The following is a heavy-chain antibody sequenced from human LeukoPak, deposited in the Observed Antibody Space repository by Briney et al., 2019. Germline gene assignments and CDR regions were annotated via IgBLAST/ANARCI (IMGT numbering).Heavy chain of an antibody. CDR1: GFTFNEYA. Sequence: GGSLRLSCAASGFTFNEYAMHWVRQAPGKGLGWVSSISWNSDSIAYADSVRGRFSLSRDNAKNSAYLQMNSLRAEDTAVYYCASYLEQTLDYWGQGTLVTVSS. CDR2: ISWNSDSI. D-gene: IGHD3-10*01. J-gene: IGHJ4*02. CDR3: ASYLEQTLDY. V-gene: IGHV3-9*01.